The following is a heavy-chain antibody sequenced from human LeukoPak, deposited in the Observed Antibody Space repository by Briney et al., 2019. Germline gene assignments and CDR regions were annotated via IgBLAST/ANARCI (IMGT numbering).Heavy chain of an antibody. CDR1: GYTFTSYA. D-gene: IGHD4-23*01. J-gene: IGHJ4*02. CDR2: IGAYNGNT. V-gene: IGHV1-18*01. Sequence: ASVKVSCKASGYTFTSYAMHWVRQAPGQGLEWMGWIGAYNGNTHYAQKLQGRVTMTTDTSTSTAYMELRSLRSDDTAVYFCVRPLPTGVVDYWGQGTLVTVSS. CDR3: VRPLPTGVVDY.